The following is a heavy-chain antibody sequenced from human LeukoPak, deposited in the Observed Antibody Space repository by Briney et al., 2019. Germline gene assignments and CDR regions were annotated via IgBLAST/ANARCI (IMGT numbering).Heavy chain of an antibody. CDR2: IYPGDSDT. V-gene: IGHV5-51*01. J-gene: IGHJ3*02. CDR3: ARTLTDDAFDI. CDR1: GYIITSYW. Sequence: GESLKISCKGSGYIITSYWIGCVRQQPGKGLEWLVIIYPGDSDTRYSPSFQGQVTISADKSISTAYLQWSSLKASDTAMYYCARTLTDDAFDIWGQGTMVTVSS. D-gene: IGHD3-9*01.